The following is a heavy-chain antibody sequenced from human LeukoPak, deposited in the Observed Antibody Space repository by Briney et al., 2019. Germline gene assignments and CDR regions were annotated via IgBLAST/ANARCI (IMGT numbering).Heavy chain of an antibody. CDR3: ARVDLLWTGHYSANWFDP. V-gene: IGHV1-18*01. Sequence: ASVKVSCKASGYTFTSYGISWVRQAPGQGLEWMGWVSAYNGKTNYAQKFQDRVSMTTDTSTTTAHLEVRSPTSDDTAVYYCARVDLLWTGHYSANWFDPWGQGTPVTVSS. CDR2: VSAYNGKT. CDR1: GYTFTSYG. D-gene: IGHD3/OR15-3a*01. J-gene: IGHJ5*02.